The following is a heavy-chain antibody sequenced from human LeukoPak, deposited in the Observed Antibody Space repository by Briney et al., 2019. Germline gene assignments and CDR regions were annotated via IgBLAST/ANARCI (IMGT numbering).Heavy chain of an antibody. J-gene: IGHJ4*02. CDR3: AKDDGGQWLISMTYFDY. D-gene: IGHD6-19*01. V-gene: IGHV3-23*01. CDR1: GFSFSTYG. CDR2: ISGSGGST. Sequence: GGTLRLSCAASGFSFSTYGMSWVRQAPGKGLEWVSAISGSGGSTYYADSVKGRFTISRDNSKNTLYLQMNSLRAEDTAVYYCAKDDGGQWLISMTYFDYWGQGTLVTVSS.